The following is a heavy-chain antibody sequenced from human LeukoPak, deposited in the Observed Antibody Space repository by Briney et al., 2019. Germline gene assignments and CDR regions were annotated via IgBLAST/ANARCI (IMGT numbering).Heavy chain of an antibody. J-gene: IGHJ4*02. Sequence: ASVKVSCKVSGYTLTDLSTHWVRQSPGKGLEWMGGFDPERRETIYAQNFQGRVTMTADSSTDTVYMELRSLRSDDTAVYYCASSDVGPAVDLDFWGQGTLVTVSS. CDR1: GYTLTDLS. V-gene: IGHV1-24*01. CDR3: ASSDVGPAVDLDF. D-gene: IGHD2-15*01. CDR2: FDPERRET.